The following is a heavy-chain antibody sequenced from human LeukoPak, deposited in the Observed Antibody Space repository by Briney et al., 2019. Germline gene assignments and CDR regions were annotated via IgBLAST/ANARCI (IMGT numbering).Heavy chain of an antibody. CDR2: IYYSGST. CDR1: GGSISSYY. J-gene: IGHJ6*03. Sequence: PSETLSLTCTVSGGSISSYYWSWIRQPPGKGLEWIGYIYYSGSTNYNPSLKSRVTISVDTSKNQFSLKLSSVTAADTAVYYCARVSRSGSAMTYYYYMDVWGKGTTVIVSS. CDR3: ARVSRSGSAMTYYYYMDV. V-gene: IGHV4-59*01. D-gene: IGHD1-26*01.